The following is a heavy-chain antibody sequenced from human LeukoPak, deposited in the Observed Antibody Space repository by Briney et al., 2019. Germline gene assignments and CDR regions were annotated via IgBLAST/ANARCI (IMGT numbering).Heavy chain of an antibody. J-gene: IGHJ4*02. Sequence: PGGSLRLSCEASGFTFGSFAMYWVRQAPGKGLDWIAGIFDSGGSPHYADSVKGRSTISRDNSKNTVYLQINSLRAEDTAVYYCGKTTAGYSSGQKPAWPVDYWGQGTLVTVSS. CDR3: GKTTAGYSSGQKPAWPVDY. CDR2: IFDSGGSP. V-gene: IGHV3-23*01. CDR1: GFTFGSFA. D-gene: IGHD5-18*01.